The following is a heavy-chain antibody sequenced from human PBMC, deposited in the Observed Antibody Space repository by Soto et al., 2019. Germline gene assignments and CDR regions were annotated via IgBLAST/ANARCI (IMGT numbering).Heavy chain of an antibody. CDR2: VSAYNGNT. CDR3: ARGQKDIVVVLRDNWFDP. J-gene: IGHJ5*02. V-gene: IGHV1-18*01. CDR1: GYTFTSYG. Sequence: EASVKVSCKASGYTFTSYGISWVRQAPGQGLEWMGWVSAYNGNTIYAQRFQGRVTMTTDTSTSTAYMELRNLRSDDTAVYYCARGQKDIVVVLRDNWFDPWGQGTLVTVSS. D-gene: IGHD2-15*01.